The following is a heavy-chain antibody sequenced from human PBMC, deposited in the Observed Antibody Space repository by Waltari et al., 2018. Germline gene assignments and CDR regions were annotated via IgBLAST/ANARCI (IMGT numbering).Heavy chain of an antibody. CDR1: GGSFSGYY. D-gene: IGHD3-16*01. V-gene: IGHV4-34*01. Sequence: QVQLQQWGAGLLKPSETLSLTCAVYGGSFSGYYWSWIRQPPGKGLEWIGEINHSGSTNYNPSLKSRVTISVDTSKNQFSLKLSSVTAADTAVYYCASNYDYNPGYWGQGTLVTVSS. CDR3: ASNYDYNPGY. CDR2: INHSGST. J-gene: IGHJ4*02.